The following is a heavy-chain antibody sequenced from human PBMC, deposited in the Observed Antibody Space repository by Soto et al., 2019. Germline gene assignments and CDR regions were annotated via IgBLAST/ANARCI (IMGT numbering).Heavy chain of an antibody. CDR1: GYTFTSYW. Sequence: XDSLKVTCRFSGYTFTSYWIGWVLQLPGKGLEWMGVIYPGDSEIRYTPSFQGQVSISVDKSIRTAYLHWNSLKASDTAMYYCERAWGNSYLYFDYWGQRTQVTVSS. J-gene: IGHJ4*02. CDR3: ERAWGNSYLYFDY. CDR2: IYPGDSEI. D-gene: IGHD3-10*01. V-gene: IGHV5-51*01.